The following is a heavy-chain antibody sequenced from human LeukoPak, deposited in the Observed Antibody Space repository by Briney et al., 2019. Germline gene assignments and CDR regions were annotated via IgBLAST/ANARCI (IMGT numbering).Heavy chain of an antibody. D-gene: IGHD3-22*01. CDR1: GGSFSGYY. V-gene: IGHV4-34*01. J-gene: IGHJ4*02. CDR3: ARGRTYYDSTVAH. Sequence: SETLSLTCAVYGGSFSGYYWSWIRQPPGKGLEWIGEINHSGSTNYNPSLKSRVTISVDTSKNQFSLKLSSVTAAGTAVYYCARGRTYYDSTVAHWGQGTLVTVSS. CDR2: INHSGST.